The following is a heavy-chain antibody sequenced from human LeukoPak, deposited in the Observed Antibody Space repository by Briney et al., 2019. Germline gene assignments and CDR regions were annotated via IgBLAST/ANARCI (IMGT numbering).Heavy chain of an antibody. CDR2: IYSSGST. Sequence: TSETLSLTCTVSGGSISTYYWSWIRQPAGKGLEWIGRIYSSGSTNYNPSLKSRVTMSVNTSENQFSLKLSSVTAADTAVYYCARETIGTYQFDPWGQGTLVTVSS. D-gene: IGHD3-16*02. CDR3: ARETIGTYQFDP. CDR1: GGSISTYY. V-gene: IGHV4-4*07. J-gene: IGHJ5*02.